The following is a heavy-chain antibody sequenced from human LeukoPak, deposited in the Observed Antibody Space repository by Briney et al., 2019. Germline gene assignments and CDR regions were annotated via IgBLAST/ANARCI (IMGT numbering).Heavy chain of an antibody. Sequence: GGSLRLSCSASGFTFSSYAMHWVRQAPGKGLEYVSAISSNGGSTYYADSVKGRFTISRDNSKNTLYLQMSSLRAEDTAVYYCVNAAGGSGWSRRPFDYWGQGTLVTVSS. D-gene: IGHD6-19*01. CDR3: VNAAGGSGWSRRPFDY. J-gene: IGHJ4*02. CDR1: GFTFSSYA. V-gene: IGHV3-64D*06. CDR2: ISSNGGST.